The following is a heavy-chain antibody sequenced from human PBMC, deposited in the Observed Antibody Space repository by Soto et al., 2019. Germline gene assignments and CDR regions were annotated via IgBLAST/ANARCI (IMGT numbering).Heavy chain of an antibody. Sequence: GGSLRLSCAASGFTLSSYRMNWVRQAPGKGLEWVSSISSSSSYIYYADSVKGRFTISRDNAKNSLYLQMNSLRAEDTAVYYCARDSALSRHYGSNHFDYWGQGTLVTVSS. CDR3: ARDSALSRHYGSNHFDY. CDR2: ISSSSSYI. D-gene: IGHD3-10*01. J-gene: IGHJ4*02. V-gene: IGHV3-21*01. CDR1: GFTLSSYR.